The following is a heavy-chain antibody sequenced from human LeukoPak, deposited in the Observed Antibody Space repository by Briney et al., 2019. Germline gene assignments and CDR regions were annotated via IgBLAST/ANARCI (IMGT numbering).Heavy chain of an antibody. Sequence: ASVKVSCKASGYSFTDYGISWVRQAPGQGLEWMGWISAYNGNTKYAQILQGRVTMTTDTPTCTAYMDLRSLRSDDTAVYYCAREGIRIRARPIDYWGQGTLVTVSS. CDR1: GYSFTDYG. CDR3: AREGIRIRARPIDY. D-gene: IGHD6-6*01. J-gene: IGHJ4*02. V-gene: IGHV1-18*01. CDR2: ISAYNGNT.